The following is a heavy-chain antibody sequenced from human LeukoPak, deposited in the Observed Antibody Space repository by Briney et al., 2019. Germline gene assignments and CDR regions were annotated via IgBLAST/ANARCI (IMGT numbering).Heavy chain of an antibody. CDR1: GDSISSYY. D-gene: IGHD3-22*01. CDR3: ARSYYDTSDYEYYFDY. V-gene: IGHV4-59*01. Sequence: PSETLSLTCTVSGDSISSYYWSWVRQPPGKGVEWSGYIYYNGNTNYNPSLKSRVTISVDTSKNQFSLKLSSVTAADTAVYYCARSYYDTSDYEYYFDYWGQGTLVTVSS. J-gene: IGHJ4*02. CDR2: IYYNGNT.